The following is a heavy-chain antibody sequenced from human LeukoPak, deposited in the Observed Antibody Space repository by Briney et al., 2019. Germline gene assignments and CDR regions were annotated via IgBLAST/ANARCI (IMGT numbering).Heavy chain of an antibody. CDR2: INRDGSRT. D-gene: IGHD5-18*01. J-gene: IGHJ4*02. Sequence: GGSLRLSCAAAGLTFSSHWMHWVRHAPGEGLMWVSRINRDGSRTDYADSVKGRFTISRDDAKNTLYLQVNSLRAEDTAVYFCARGGSDTAMAHDYWGQGTLVTVSS. CDR1: GLTFSSHW. CDR3: ARGGSDTAMAHDY. V-gene: IGHV3-74*01.